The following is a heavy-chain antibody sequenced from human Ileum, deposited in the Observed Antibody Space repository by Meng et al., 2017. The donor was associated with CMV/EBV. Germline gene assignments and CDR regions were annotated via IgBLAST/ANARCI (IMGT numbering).Heavy chain of an antibody. V-gene: IGHV4-59*12. D-gene: IGHD1-7*01. Sequence: SETLSLTCSVSGGSITSYYWSWIRQPPGKRLEWIGYLYYSQTAYYNPSLTSRVTISVNMSKNQVSLRLSSVTAADTAVYSCASTRYPVPYLNYFDPWGQGNRVTVSS. CDR3: ASTRYPVPYLNYFDP. J-gene: IGHJ5*02. CDR2: LYYSQTA. CDR1: GGSITSYY.